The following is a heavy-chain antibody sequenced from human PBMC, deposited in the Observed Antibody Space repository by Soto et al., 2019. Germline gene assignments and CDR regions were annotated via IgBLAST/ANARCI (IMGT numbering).Heavy chain of an antibody. D-gene: IGHD5-12*01. J-gene: IGHJ6*04. Sequence: GGSLRLSCVASGFTFSSYSMNWVRQAPGKGLEWVSHISSSSNIIYYADSVKGRFTISRDNAKNSLYLQMNSLRAEDTAVYFCARVRTGYANPSAFDVWGKGTTVTVSS. CDR2: ISSSSNII. CDR1: GFTFSSYS. CDR3: ARVRTGYANPSAFDV. V-gene: IGHV3-48*01.